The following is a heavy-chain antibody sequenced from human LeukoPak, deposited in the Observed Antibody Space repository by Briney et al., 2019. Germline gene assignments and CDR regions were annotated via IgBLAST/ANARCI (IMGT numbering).Heavy chain of an antibody. Sequence: ASVKVSCKASGYTFTSYGISWVRQAPGQGLEWMGWISAYNGNTNYAQKLQGRVTMTTDTSTSTAYMELRSLRSDDTAVYYCARGPQYSGSWAIDRYFQHWGQGTLVTVSS. CDR3: ARGPQYSGSWAIDRYFQH. V-gene: IGHV1-18*01. J-gene: IGHJ1*01. CDR1: GYTFTSYG. CDR2: ISAYNGNT. D-gene: IGHD6-13*01.